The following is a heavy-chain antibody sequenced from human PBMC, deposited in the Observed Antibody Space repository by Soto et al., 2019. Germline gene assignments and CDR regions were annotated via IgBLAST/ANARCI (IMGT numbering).Heavy chain of an antibody. CDR2: ISAYNGNT. CDR3: ARDIGVVVAATEYFQH. J-gene: IGHJ1*01. CDR1: GYTFTSYG. V-gene: IGHV1-18*01. D-gene: IGHD2-15*01. Sequence: ASVKVSCKASGYTFTSYGISWVRQAPGQGLEWMGWISAYNGNTNYAQKLQGRVTMTTDTSTSTAYMELRSLRSDDTAVYYCARDIGVVVAATEYFQHWGQGTLVTVSS.